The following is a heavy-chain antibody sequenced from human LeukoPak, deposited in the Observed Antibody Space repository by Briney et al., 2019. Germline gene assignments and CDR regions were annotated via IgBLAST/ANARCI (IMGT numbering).Heavy chain of an antibody. V-gene: IGHV3-23*01. CDR2: ISGGGGTT. J-gene: IGHJ4*02. D-gene: IGHD6-6*01. CDR3: ANGDAARPSEGLDY. Sequence: GGSLRLSCSASGFTFSSHAVNWVRQPPGKGLEWVSSISGGGGTTYYADSVKGRFTISRDNSKSTLYLQMNSLRADDTAVYYCANGDAARPSEGLDYRGRGTLVTVSS. CDR1: GFTFSSHA.